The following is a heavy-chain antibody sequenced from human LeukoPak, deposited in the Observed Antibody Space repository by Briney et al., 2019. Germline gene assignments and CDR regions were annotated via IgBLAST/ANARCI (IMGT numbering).Heavy chain of an antibody. D-gene: IGHD3-3*01. J-gene: IGHJ5*02. CDR1: GYTFTSYD. CDR2: MNPNSGNT. Sequence: GASVKVSCKASGYTFTSYDINWVRQATGQGLEWMGWMNPNSGNTGYAQKFQGRVTMTRNTSISTAYMELSSLRSEDTAVYYCARRAFTIFGVVYMYWFDPWGQGTLVTVSS. CDR3: ARRAFTIFGVVYMYWFDP. V-gene: IGHV1-8*01.